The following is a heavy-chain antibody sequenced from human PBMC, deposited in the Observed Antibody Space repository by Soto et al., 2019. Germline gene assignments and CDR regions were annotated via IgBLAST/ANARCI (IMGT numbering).Heavy chain of an antibody. CDR3: GKDRHKLPPHSFDS. CDR2: ISGSGVST. D-gene: IGHD2-15*01. J-gene: IGHJ4*02. V-gene: IGHV3-23*01. CDR1: EFTFSSYA. Sequence: PGGSLRLSCAASEFTFSSYAMTWVRQAPGKGLEWVSAISGSGVSTYYADSVKGRFTISRDNSKNTLYLQMNSLRSEDTAVYYCGKDRHKLPPHSFDSWGQGTL.